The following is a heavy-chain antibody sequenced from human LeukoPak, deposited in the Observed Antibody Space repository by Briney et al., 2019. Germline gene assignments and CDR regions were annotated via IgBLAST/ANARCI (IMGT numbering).Heavy chain of an antibody. V-gene: IGHV3-21*01. D-gene: IGHD1-26*01. CDR3: ARDVVGSTYLY. CDR2: ISGSGTYT. Sequence: GGSLRLSCAASGFTFSSYSMNWVRQAPGKGPEWVSSISGSGTYTYYADSVKGRFTISRDNAKNSLYLQMDSLRAEDTAVYYCARDVVGSTYLYWGQGTLVTVSS. J-gene: IGHJ4*02. CDR1: GFTFSSYS.